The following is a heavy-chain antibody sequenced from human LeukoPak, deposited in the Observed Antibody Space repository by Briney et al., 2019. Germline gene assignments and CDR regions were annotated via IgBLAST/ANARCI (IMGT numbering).Heavy chain of an antibody. CDR1: GGSISSSSYY. V-gene: IGHV4-39*01. Sequence: SETLSLTCTVSGGSISSSSYYWGWIRQPPGKRLEWIGSIYYSGSTYYNPSLKSRVTISVDTSKNQFSLKLSSVTAADTAVYYCARLLTYYDFWSGPGDGMDVWGQGTTVTVSS. CDR3: ARLLTYYDFWSGPGDGMDV. J-gene: IGHJ6*02. D-gene: IGHD3-3*01. CDR2: IYYSGST.